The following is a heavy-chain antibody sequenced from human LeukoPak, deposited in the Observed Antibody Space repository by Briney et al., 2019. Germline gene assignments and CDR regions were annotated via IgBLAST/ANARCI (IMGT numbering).Heavy chain of an antibody. CDR1: GGSISSSSYY. Sequence: PSETLSLTCTVSGGSISSSSYYWGWIRQPPGKGLEWIGSIYYSGSIYYNPSLKSRVTISVDTSKNQFSLKLSSVTAADTAVYYCARVHLGGILIGYYKSEYYFDYWGQGTLVTVSS. CDR2: IYYSGSI. D-gene: IGHD3-9*01. J-gene: IGHJ4*02. V-gene: IGHV4-39*07. CDR3: ARVHLGGILIGYYKSEYYFDY.